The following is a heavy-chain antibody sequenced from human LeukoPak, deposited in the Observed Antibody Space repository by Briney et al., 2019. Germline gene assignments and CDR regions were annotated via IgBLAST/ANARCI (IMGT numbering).Heavy chain of an antibody. D-gene: IGHD2-2*01. V-gene: IGHV4-34*01. CDR3: ARNVKYFNNVVVPAALDH. CDR1: GESFSDYY. CDR2: INHRGST. Sequence: PSETLSLTCAVYGESFSDYYWTWIRQPPGKGLEWIGEINHRGSTNYNPSLKSRVTISVDTSKNQFSLKLSSVTAADTAVYYCARNVKYFNNVVVPAALDHWGQGTLVTVSS. J-gene: IGHJ4*02.